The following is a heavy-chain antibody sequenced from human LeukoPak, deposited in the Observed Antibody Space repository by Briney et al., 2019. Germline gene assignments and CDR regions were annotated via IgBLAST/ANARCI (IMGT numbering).Heavy chain of an antibody. CDR3: ARGKGYCSSTSCPDAFDI. CDR2: MNPNSGNT. V-gene: IGHV1-8*02. J-gene: IGHJ3*02. CDR1: GYTFTGYY. Sequence: ASVKVSCKASGYTFTGYYMHWVRQATGQGLEWMGWMNPNSGNTGYAQKFQGRVTMTRNTSISTAYMELSSLRSEDTAVYYCARGKGYCSSTSCPDAFDIWGQGTMVTVSS. D-gene: IGHD2-2*01.